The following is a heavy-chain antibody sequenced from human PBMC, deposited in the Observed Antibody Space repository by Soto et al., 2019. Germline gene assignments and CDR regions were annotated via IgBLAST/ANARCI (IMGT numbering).Heavy chain of an antibody. J-gene: IGHJ3*02. CDR2: IGTAGDT. D-gene: IGHD2-2*01. CDR3: ARGACCSSTSCYGRGAFDI. CDR1: GFTFSSYD. V-gene: IGHV3-13*01. Sequence: EVQLVESGGGLVQPGGSLRLSCAASGFTFSSYDMHWVRQATGKGLEWVSAIGTAGDTYYPGSVKGRFTISRENAKNSLYLQMNSLRAGDTAVYYCARGACCSSTSCYGRGAFDIWGQGTMVTVSS.